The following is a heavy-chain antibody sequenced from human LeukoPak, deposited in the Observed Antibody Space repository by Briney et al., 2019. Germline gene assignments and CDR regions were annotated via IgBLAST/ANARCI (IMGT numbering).Heavy chain of an antibody. V-gene: IGHV4-34*01. CDR3: ARRTTVTIPFGY. CDR2: INHSGST. Sequence: PSETLSLTCAVYGGSFSGYYWSWIRQPPGKGLEWSGEINHSGSTNYNPSLKGRVTMSVDKSKNQFSLKLSSVTAADTAVYYCARRTTVTIPFGYWGQGTLVTVSS. D-gene: IGHD4-11*01. CDR1: GGSFSGYY. J-gene: IGHJ4*02.